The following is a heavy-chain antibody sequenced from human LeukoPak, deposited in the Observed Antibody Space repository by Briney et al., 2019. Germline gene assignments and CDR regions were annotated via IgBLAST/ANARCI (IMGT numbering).Heavy chain of an antibody. D-gene: IGHD3-22*01. J-gene: IGHJ4*02. V-gene: IGHV1-69*10. CDR2: MIPILGIA. Sequence: GMIPILGIANYAQKLEGRVTITAEKSTSTAYMELSSLRSQDTAVYYCARGPAMIVEHWGQGTLVTVSS. CDR3: ARGPAMIVEH.